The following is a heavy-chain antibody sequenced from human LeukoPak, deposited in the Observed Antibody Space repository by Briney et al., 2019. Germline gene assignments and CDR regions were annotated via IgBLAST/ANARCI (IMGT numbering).Heavy chain of an antibody. V-gene: IGHV4-59*01. CDR2: VYYSGST. D-gene: IGHD3-16*01. CDR1: GGSISSYY. Sequence: PSETLSLTCTVSGGSISSYYWSWIRQPPGKGLEWIGYVYYSGSTNYNPSLKSRVTISVDTSKNQFSLKLSSVTAADTAVYYCARVITVRGVIFDYWGQGTLVTVSP. J-gene: IGHJ4*02. CDR3: ARVITVRGVIFDY.